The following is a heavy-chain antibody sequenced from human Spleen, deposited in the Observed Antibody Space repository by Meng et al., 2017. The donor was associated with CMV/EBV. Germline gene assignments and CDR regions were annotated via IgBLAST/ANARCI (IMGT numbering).Heavy chain of an antibody. CDR2: ISSSSSYI. CDR1: GFTFDDYA. Sequence: GGSLRLSCAASGFTFDDYAMHWVRQAPGKGLEWVSSISSSSSYIYYADSVKGRFTISRDNAKNSLYLQMNSLRAEDTAVYYCARAGSCSSTSCYTIQHWGQGTLVTVSS. CDR3: ARAGSCSSTSCYTIQH. D-gene: IGHD2-2*02. J-gene: IGHJ1*01. V-gene: IGHV3-21*01.